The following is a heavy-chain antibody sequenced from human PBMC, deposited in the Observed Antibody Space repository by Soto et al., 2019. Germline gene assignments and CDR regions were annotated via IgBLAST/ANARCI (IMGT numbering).Heavy chain of an antibody. V-gene: IGHV3-23*01. D-gene: IGHD2-2*03. CDR1: GFTFSSYA. J-gene: IGHJ4*02. CDR3: AKDHIGYDKPIEY. CDR2: ISGSGSNT. Sequence: GGSLRLSCAASGFTFSSYAMNWVRQAPGKGLEWVSTISGSGSNTCYADSVKGRFTISRDNSENTLYLEMNSLRADDTAVYFCAKDHIGYDKPIEYWGQGTLVTVSS.